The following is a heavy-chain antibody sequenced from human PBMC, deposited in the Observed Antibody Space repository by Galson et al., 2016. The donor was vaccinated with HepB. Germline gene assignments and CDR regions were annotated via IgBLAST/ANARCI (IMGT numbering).Heavy chain of an antibody. Sequence: SETLSLTCTVSGGSISGYYWSWIRQPPGKGLEWIGYIYYSGTTNYNPPLKSPVTISVDTSKNQFSLKLSSVTAADTAVYYCARVYDSSGYYGEAFYYYMDVWGKGTTVTVSS. CDR3: ARVYDSSGYYGEAFYYYMDV. CDR2: IYYSGTT. CDR1: GGSISGYY. D-gene: IGHD3-22*01. J-gene: IGHJ6*03. V-gene: IGHV4-59*01.